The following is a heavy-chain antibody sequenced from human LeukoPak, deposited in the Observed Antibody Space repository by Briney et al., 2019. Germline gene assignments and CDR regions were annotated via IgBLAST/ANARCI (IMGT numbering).Heavy chain of an antibody. Sequence: PSETLSLTCAVYGGSFSGYYWSWIRQPPGKGLEWIGEINHSGSTNYNPSLKSRVTISVDTSKNQFSLKLSSVTAADTAVYYCARKMSSWPSRDSQPFDYWGQGTLVTVSS. CDR3: ARKMSSWPSRDSQPFDY. V-gene: IGHV4-34*01. CDR2: INHSGST. CDR1: GGSFSGYY. D-gene: IGHD6-13*01. J-gene: IGHJ4*02.